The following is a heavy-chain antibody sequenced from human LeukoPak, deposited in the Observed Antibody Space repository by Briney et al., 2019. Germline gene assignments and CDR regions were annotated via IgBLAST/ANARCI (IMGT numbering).Heavy chain of an antibody. CDR3: ASSEDYGDIYYFHY. CDR1: GYSISRGYD. CDR2: IYYSGST. J-gene: IGHJ4*02. V-gene: IGHV4-61*01. Sequence: SETLSLTCTVSGYSISRGYDWSWIGQPPGEGLEWIGYIYYSGSTNYNPSLKSRVTISVDTSKNQFSLKLSSVTAADTAVYYCASSEDYGDIYYFHYWGQGTLVTVSS. D-gene: IGHD4-17*01.